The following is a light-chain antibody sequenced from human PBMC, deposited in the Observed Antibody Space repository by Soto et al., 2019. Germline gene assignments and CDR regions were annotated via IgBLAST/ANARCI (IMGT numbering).Light chain of an antibody. Sequence: DIQMTQSPSSLSASVGDRVTITCQASRDITYYLNWFQQRPGKAPELLITDASTLKTGVPSRFSASGSGTDLTFTISSLQPQDLETYYCQQYHDLPFTFGQGTKLEIK. CDR1: RDITYY. CDR3: QQYHDLPFT. CDR2: DAS. J-gene: IGKJ2*01. V-gene: IGKV1-33*01.